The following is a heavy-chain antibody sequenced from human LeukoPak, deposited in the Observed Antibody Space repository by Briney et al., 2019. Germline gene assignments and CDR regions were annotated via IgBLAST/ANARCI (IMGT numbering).Heavy chain of an antibody. CDR1: GGSISSYY. CDR3: ARDLDGSSWSVGRHSWFDP. J-gene: IGHJ5*02. Sequence: SETLSLTCTVSGGSISSYYWSWIRQPAGKGLEWIGRIYTSGSTNYNPSLKSRVTMSVDTSKNQFSLKLSSVTAADTAVYYCARDLDGSSWSVGRHSWFDPWGQGTLVTVSS. V-gene: IGHV4-4*07. D-gene: IGHD6-13*01. CDR2: IYTSGST.